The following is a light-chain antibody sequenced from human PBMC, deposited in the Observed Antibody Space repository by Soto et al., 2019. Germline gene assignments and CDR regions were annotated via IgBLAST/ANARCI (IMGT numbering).Light chain of an antibody. CDR1: SSDIGAYNY. CDR3: CSYTSATTYV. J-gene: IGLJ1*01. V-gene: IGLV2-14*03. Sequence: QSALTQPASVSGYPGQSITISCTGSSSDIGAYNYVSWYQQHHPGEAPKVSIYDVSHRPAGASNRFSGSKSGNTASLTISGLQTEHEADYFCCSYTSATTYVFGTRTKLTVL. CDR2: DVS.